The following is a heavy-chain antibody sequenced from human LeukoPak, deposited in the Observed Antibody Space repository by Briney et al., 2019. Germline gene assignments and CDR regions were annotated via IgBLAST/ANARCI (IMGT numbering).Heavy chain of an antibody. CDR3: ARLGATTYDY. CDR1: GYTFIGYY. D-gene: IGHD1-26*01. Sequence: ASVKVSCKASGYTFIGYYMHWVRQAPGQGLEWMGWINPNSGGTKYEQRFQGRVIMTRDTSLNTAYMEMRWLKSDDTAVYYCARLGATTYDYWGQGTLVTVSS. J-gene: IGHJ4*02. V-gene: IGHV1-2*02. CDR2: INPNSGGT.